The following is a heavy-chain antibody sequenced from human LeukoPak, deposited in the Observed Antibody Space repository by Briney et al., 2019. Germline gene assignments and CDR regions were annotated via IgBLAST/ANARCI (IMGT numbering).Heavy chain of an antibody. CDR2: TNTDESRT. D-gene: IGHD4-17*01. V-gene: IGHV3-74*01. CDR3: ARGGDYGDFPDY. CDR1: GFTFGDYW. Sequence: GGSLRLSCVASGFTFGDYWMHWVRQAPGKGLVWVSRTNTDESRTSYTDSVKGRFTISRDNARNTLYLQMNSLRVEDTAVYYCARGGDYGDFPDYWGQGTLVTVSS. J-gene: IGHJ4*02.